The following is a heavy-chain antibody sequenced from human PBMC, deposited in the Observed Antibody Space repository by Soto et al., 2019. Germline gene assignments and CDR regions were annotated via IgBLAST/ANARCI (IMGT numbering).Heavy chain of an antibody. CDR3: ARDLRTGGEGYFDY. V-gene: IGHV4-59*01. CDR1: GGSISSYY. D-gene: IGHD2-8*02. Sequence: SETLSLTCTVSGGSISSYYWSWIRQPPGKGLEWIGYIYYSGSPNYNPSLKSRVTISVDTSKNQFSLKLSSVTAADTAVYYCARDLRTGGEGYFDYWGQGTLVTGSS. J-gene: IGHJ4*02. CDR2: IYYSGSP.